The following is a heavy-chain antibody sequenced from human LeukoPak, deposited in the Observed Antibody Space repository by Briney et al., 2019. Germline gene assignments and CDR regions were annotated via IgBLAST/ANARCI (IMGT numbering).Heavy chain of an antibody. D-gene: IGHD6-13*01. J-gene: IGHJ4*02. Sequence: SETLSLTCTVSGGSISSYYWSWIRQPPGKGLEWIGYIYYSGSNNYNPSLKSRVTISVDTSKNQFSLKLSSVTAADTAVYYCAGQGIAAAGEPDFDYWGQGTLVTVSS. CDR1: GGSISSYY. CDR2: IYYSGSN. CDR3: AGQGIAAAGEPDFDY. V-gene: IGHV4-59*08.